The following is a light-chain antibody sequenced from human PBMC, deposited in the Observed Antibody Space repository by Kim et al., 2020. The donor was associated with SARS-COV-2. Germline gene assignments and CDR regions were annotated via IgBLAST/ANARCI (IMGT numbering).Light chain of an antibody. Sequence: ASTGDRVNITCRASQDISNSLAWYKQKPGKAPELLIYDAFTLQSGVSPRFSGSRSGTDFTLTISSLQSEDFATYYCQQHYIYPLTFGGGTKVDIK. CDR1: QDISNS. J-gene: IGKJ4*01. V-gene: IGKV1-8*01. CDR2: DAF. CDR3: QQHYIYPLT.